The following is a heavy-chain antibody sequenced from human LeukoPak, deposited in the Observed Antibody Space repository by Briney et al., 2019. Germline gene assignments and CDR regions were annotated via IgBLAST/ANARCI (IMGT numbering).Heavy chain of an antibody. J-gene: IGHJ6*03. CDR2: IYYSGST. V-gene: IGHV4-39*07. D-gene: IGHD3-22*01. CDR3: ARGAAHDSSGYYYHSPYSMDV. CDR1: GGSINSSNHY. Sequence: SETLSLTCTVSGGSINSSNHYWGWIRQPPGKGLEWIGSIYYSGSTYYNPSLKSLGTTSIDTSKNQFSLNLSSVTPAATALYYCARGAAHDSSGYYYHSPYSMDVWGKGTTVTVSS.